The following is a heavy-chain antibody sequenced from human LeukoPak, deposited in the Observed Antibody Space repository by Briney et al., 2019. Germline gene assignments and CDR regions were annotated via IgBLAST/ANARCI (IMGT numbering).Heavy chain of an antibody. D-gene: IGHD3-9*01. Sequence: GSLRLSCAASGFTFSSYWMNWVRQAPGKGLEWVSAISGSGGSTYYADSVKGRFTISRDNSKNTLYLQMNSLRAEDTAVYYCAKDHGAAYYDILTGYYRGPYYFDYWGQGTLVTVSS. CDR3: AKDHGAAYYDILTGYYRGPYYFDY. V-gene: IGHV3-23*01. CDR2: ISGSGGST. CDR1: GFTFSSYW. J-gene: IGHJ4*02.